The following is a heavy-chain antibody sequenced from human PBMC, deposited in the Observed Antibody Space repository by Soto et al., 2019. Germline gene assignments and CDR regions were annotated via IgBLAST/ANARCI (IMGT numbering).Heavy chain of an antibody. CDR2: IGYAGDT. CDR3: ASLGARIY. Sequence: EVHLVESGGGLVQPGGSLRLSCAASGFTFNTYDMHWVRQEAGKGLEWVSAIGYAGDTYYAASVMGRFTISRENAKNSFYLQMNSLRAGDTAVYYCASLGARIYWGHGAQVTVSS. D-gene: IGHD7-27*01. V-gene: IGHV3-13*04. CDR1: GFTFNTYD. J-gene: IGHJ4*01.